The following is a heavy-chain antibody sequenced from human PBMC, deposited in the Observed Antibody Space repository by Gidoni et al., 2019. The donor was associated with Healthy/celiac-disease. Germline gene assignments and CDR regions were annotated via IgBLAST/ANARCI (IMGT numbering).Heavy chain of an antibody. Sequence: EVQLLESGGGVVQPGGSLRLSCAASGFTFSSYAMSWVRQAPGKGLEWVSAISGSVGSTYYADSVKGRFTISRDNSKNTLYLQMNSLRAEDTAVYYCASSGWPTMDYWGQGTLVTVSS. V-gene: IGHV3-23*01. D-gene: IGHD6-19*01. CDR1: GFTFSSYA. CDR3: ASSGWPTMDY. J-gene: IGHJ4*02. CDR2: ISGSVGST.